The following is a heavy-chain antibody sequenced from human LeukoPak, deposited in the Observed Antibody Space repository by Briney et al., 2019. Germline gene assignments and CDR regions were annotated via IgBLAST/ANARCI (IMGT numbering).Heavy chain of an antibody. Sequence: ASVKVSCKASGYTFTSYYMHWVRQAPGQGLEWMGIINPSGGSTSYAQKFQGRVTMTRDTSTSTVYMELSSLRSEDTAVYYCARDEGYDDSSGYYFDYWGQGTLVTVSS. CDR1: GYTFTSYY. V-gene: IGHV1-46*01. J-gene: IGHJ4*02. CDR3: ARDEGYDDSSGYYFDY. CDR2: INPSGGST. D-gene: IGHD3-22*01.